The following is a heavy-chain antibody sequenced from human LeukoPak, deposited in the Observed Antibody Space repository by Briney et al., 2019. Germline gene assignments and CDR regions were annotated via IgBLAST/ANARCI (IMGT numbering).Heavy chain of an antibody. CDR1: GFNFSDSR. D-gene: IGHD2-21*01. CDR3: VRGDWYFES. CDR2: VNRDGTEK. V-gene: IGHV3-7*04. J-gene: IGHJ4*02. Sequence: PGGSLRLSCAPSGFNFSDSRMTWVRQAPGKGLQWVANVNRDGTEKHFLDSVEGRFTISRDNANKALYLQMSSLTPQDTAVYFCVRGDWYFESWGQGALVTVSS.